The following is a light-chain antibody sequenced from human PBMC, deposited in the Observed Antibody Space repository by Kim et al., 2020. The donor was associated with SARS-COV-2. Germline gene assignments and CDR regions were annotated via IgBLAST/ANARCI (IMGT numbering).Light chain of an antibody. CDR3: ATWDDSLNGPV. Sequence: GQRVTISCSGSSSNIGSNAVNWYQHLPGTAPKLLMYSNNQRPSGVPDRFSGSKSDTSASLAISGLQSEDEADYYCATWDDSLNGPVFGGGTQLTVL. CDR2: SNN. J-gene: IGLJ3*02. V-gene: IGLV1-44*01. CDR1: SSNIGSNA.